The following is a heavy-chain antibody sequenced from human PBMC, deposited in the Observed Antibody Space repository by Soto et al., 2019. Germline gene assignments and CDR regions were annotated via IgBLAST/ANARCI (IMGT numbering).Heavy chain of an antibody. D-gene: IGHD3-22*01. CDR2: ISHSGDST. Sequence: EVQLLESGGGLVQPGGSLRLSCAAAGFTFSSHAMTWVRQAPGRGLEWVSAISHSGDSTYYADSVKGRFTVSRDNSKNTMYLQMSSLRAEDTALYYCAIWSHFGIRMTVVVSHPLDYWGQGTLVTVSS. CDR1: GFTFSSHA. J-gene: IGHJ4*02. CDR3: AIWSHFGIRMTVVVSHPLDY. V-gene: IGHV3-23*01.